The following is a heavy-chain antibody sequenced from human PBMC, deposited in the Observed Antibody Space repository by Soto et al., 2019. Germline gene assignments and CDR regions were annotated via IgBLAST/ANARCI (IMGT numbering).Heavy chain of an antibody. J-gene: IGHJ6*03. V-gene: IGHV1-69*04. CDR1: GGTFSSYT. CDR2: IIPILGIA. D-gene: IGHD4-17*01. CDR3: ARDLRGDYGYYYYYMDV. Sequence: SVKVSCKASGGTFSSYTISWVRQAPGQGLEWMGRIIPILGIANYAQKFQGRVTITADKSTSTAYMELSSLRSEDTAVYYCARDLRGDYGYYYYYMDVWGKGTTVTVSS.